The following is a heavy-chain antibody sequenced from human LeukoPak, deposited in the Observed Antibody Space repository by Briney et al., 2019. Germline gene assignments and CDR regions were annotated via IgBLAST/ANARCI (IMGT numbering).Heavy chain of an antibody. D-gene: IGHD2-15*01. J-gene: IGHJ5*02. Sequence: SETLSLTCTVSGGSISSSSYYWGWIRQPPGKGLEWIGSIYYSGSTYYNPSLKSRVTISVDTSKNQFSLKLSSVTAADTAVYYCHYIVVVVAATGSRDWFDPWGQGTLVTVSS. V-gene: IGHV4-39*01. CDR1: GGSISSSSYY. CDR2: IYYSGST. CDR3: HYIVVVVAATGSRDWFDP.